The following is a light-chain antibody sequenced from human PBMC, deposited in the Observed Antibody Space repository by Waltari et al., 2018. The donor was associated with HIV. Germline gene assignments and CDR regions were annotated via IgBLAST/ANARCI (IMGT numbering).Light chain of an antibody. J-gene: IGLJ2*01. Sequence: SYVLNQPPSVSVAPGKTARITCGGNNIGSKSVPWYQQKPGQDPVLVIYDDSDRPSGIPERFSGSNSGNTATLTISRVEAGDEADYYCQVWDSLSVIFGGGTKVTVL. CDR3: QVWDSLSVI. CDR1: NIGSKS. CDR2: DDS. V-gene: IGLV3-21*04.